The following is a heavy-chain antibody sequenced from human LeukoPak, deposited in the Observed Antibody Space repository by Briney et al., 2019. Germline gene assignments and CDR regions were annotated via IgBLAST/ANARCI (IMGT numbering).Heavy chain of an antibody. CDR1: GGSISSYY. V-gene: IGHV4-4*07. D-gene: IGHD4-17*01. Sequence: SETLSLTCTVSGGSISSYYWSWIRQPAGKGLEWIGRIYTSGSTNYNPSLKSRVTMSVDTSKNQFSLKLSSVTAADTAVYYCASLSVTHRRFDYWGQGTLVTVSS. J-gene: IGHJ4*02. CDR2: IYTSGST. CDR3: ASLSVTHRRFDY.